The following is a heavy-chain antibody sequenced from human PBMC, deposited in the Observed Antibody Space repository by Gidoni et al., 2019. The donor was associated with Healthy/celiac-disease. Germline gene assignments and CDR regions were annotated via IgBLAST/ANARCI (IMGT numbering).Heavy chain of an antibody. CDR1: GYSLTSYW. D-gene: IGHD4-17*01. V-gene: IGHV5-10-1*03. CDR3: ARVYGDYDFGVVLFDP. J-gene: IGHJ5*02. CDR2: IDPSDYYT. Sequence: EVQLVQSGAEVKKPGASLRIPCKGSGYSLTSYWISWVGQMPGKGLEWMGRIDPSDYYTNYSPSFQGHVTISADKSISTAYLQWSSLKASDTAMYYCARVYGDYDFGVVLFDPWGQGTLVTVSS.